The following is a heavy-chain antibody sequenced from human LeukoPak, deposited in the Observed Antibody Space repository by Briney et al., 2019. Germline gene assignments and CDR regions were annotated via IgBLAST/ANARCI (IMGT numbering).Heavy chain of an antibody. CDR2: IIPIFGTA. CDR3: ARAADVVVPAAILDYYYYYMDV. Sequence: GASVTVSFKASGGTFSSYAISWVRQAPGQGLEWMGGIIPIFGTANYAQKFQGRVTITADESTSTAYMELSSLRSEDTAVYYCARAADVVVPAAILDYYYYYMDVWGKGTTVTVSS. J-gene: IGHJ6*03. CDR1: GGTFSSYA. V-gene: IGHV1-69*13. D-gene: IGHD2-2*02.